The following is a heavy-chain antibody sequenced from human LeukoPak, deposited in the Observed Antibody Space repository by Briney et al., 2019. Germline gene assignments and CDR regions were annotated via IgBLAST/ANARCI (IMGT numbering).Heavy chain of an antibody. Sequence: GRSLTPSRAASASTSSRDGTRSARHAPGEGLGCGSAISGSGGRTYYADSVKGRFTISRDNSKTTLYLQMNILRAEETAVYYCAKVPFTVTTYIDYWGQGTLVTVSS. J-gene: IGHJ4*02. D-gene: IGHD4-17*01. V-gene: IGHV3-23*01. CDR2: ISGSGGRT. CDR1: ASTSSRDG. CDR3: AKVPFTVTTYIDY.